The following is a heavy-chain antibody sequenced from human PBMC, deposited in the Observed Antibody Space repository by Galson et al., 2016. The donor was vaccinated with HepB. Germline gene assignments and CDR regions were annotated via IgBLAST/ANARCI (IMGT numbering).Heavy chain of an antibody. CDR2: SDPEDGDT. V-gene: IGHV1-24*01. D-gene: IGHD3-10*01. CDR3: ARVPRGGDRFDP. Sequence: SVKVSCKVSGYSLIELSMHWVRQAPGKGLEWMGGSDPEDGDTIYAQQFQGRVTLTEDTSTDTAYMELSSLRSEDTAVYYCARVPRGGDRFDPWGQGTLVTVSS. J-gene: IGHJ5*02. CDR1: GYSLIELS.